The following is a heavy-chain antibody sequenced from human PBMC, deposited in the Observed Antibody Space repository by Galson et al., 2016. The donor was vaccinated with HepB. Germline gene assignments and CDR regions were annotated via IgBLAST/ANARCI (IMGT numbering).Heavy chain of an antibody. CDR1: GITFSSYW. CDR3: TREASGSYFD. D-gene: IGHD3-10*01. CDR2: IKQDGSVK. Sequence: SLRLSCATSGITFSSYWMSWVRQAPGKGLEWVANIKQDGSVKYYVDSVRGRFTISIDNAKNSLYLQMNSLRVEETAVYYCTREASGSYFDWGQGTLVTVSS. V-gene: IGHV3-7*01. J-gene: IGHJ4*02.